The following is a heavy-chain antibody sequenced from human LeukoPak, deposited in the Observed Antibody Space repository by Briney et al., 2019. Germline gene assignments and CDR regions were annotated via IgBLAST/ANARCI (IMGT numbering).Heavy chain of an antibody. Sequence: SSVKVSCKASGGTFSSYAISWVRQAPGQGLEWMGRIIPIFGTANYAQKSQGRVTITTDESTSTAYMELSSLRSEDTAVYYCARVKPSGSLDYWGQGTLVTVSS. CDR2: IIPIFGTA. CDR3: ARVKPSGSLDY. J-gene: IGHJ4*02. D-gene: IGHD6-19*01. CDR1: GGTFSSYA. V-gene: IGHV1-69*05.